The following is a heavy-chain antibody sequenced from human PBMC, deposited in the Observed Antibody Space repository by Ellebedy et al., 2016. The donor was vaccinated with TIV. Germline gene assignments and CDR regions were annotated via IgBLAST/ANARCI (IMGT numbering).Heavy chain of an antibody. Sequence: SLKISCAASGFNFGDYAMHWVRQAPGKGLEWVSGISWNSGGVVYADSVKGRLTISRDNARNSLYLQMNDLRTEDTALYYCAKGATAETNFHPDNWGQGSLVTVSS. CDR3: AKGATAETNFHPDN. D-gene: IGHD5-24*01. V-gene: IGHV3-9*01. CDR2: ISWNSGGV. CDR1: GFNFGDYA. J-gene: IGHJ4*02.